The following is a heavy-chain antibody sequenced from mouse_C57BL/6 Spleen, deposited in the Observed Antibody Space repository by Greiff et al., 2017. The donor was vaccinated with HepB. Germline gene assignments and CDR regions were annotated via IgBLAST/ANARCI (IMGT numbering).Heavy chain of an antibody. Sequence: EVKVEESGPGLVKPSQSLSLTCSVTGYSITSGYYWNWIRQFPGNKLEWMGYISYDGSNNYNPSLKNRISITRDTSKNQFFLKWNSVTTEDTATDYCAREGDDYDPYYYAMDYWGQGNSVTVSS. J-gene: IGHJ4*01. V-gene: IGHV3-6*01. D-gene: IGHD2-4*01. CDR3: AREGDDYDPYYYAMDY. CDR2: ISYDGSN. CDR1: GYSITSGYY.